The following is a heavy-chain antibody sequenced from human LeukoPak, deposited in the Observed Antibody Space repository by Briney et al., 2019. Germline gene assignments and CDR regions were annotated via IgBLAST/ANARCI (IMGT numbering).Heavy chain of an antibody. Sequence: GGSLRLYCAASGFTFNDYYMSWIRQAPGKGLERVSYISSSGSTIYYADSVKGRFTISRDNAKNSLYLQMSSLRAEDTAVYYCARVASGSIWFVDYWGQGTLVTVSS. D-gene: IGHD6-13*01. V-gene: IGHV3-11*04. J-gene: IGHJ4*02. CDR1: GFTFNDYY. CDR3: ARVASGSIWFVDY. CDR2: ISSSGSTI.